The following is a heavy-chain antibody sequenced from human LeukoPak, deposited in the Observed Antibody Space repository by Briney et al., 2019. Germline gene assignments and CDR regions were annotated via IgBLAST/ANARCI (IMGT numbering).Heavy chain of an antibody. CDR1: GGSISSYY. CDR2: IYYSGST. Sequence: PSETLSLTCTVSGGSISSYYWSWIRQPPGKGQEWIGYIYYSGSTNYNPSLKSRVTISLDTSKNQFSLKLSSVTAADTAVYYCARGRPDYGGNEFDYWGQGTLVTVSS. J-gene: IGHJ4*02. V-gene: IGHV4-59*01. D-gene: IGHD4-23*01. CDR3: ARGRPDYGGNEFDY.